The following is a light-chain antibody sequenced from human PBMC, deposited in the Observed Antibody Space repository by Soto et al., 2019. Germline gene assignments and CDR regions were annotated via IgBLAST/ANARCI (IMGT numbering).Light chain of an antibody. CDR1: QSISSTY. CDR3: QQYGSFT. Sequence: ELVLTQSPGTLSLSPGEGATLSCRASQSISSTYLAWYQQKPGQAPRLLIYATSTRATGIPDRFSGSGSRTYFTLTISRLEPEDFAVYYCQQYGSFTFGPGTKLDFK. CDR2: ATS. J-gene: IGKJ3*01. V-gene: IGKV3-20*01.